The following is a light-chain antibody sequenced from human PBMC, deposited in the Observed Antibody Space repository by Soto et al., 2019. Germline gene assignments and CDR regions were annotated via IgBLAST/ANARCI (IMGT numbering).Light chain of an antibody. CDR1: QYISKN. Sequence: EIAMTQSPATLSVSLGERATLSCMASQYISKNLAWYQQRPGQAPSLLIYGASTRATGVPARFSGSGSGTDFLLSISGLQSEDSAVYYCQQYNHGYSITFGQGTRLEIK. CDR2: GAS. CDR3: QQYNHGYSIT. J-gene: IGKJ5*01. V-gene: IGKV3-15*01.